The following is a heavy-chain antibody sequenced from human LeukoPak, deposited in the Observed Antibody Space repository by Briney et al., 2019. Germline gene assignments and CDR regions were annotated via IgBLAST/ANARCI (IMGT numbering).Heavy chain of an antibody. Sequence: SETLSLTXTVSGGSISSYYWSWIRQPPGKGLEWIGYIYYSGSTNYNPSLKSRVTISVDTSKNQFSLKLSSVTAADTAVYYCARERSEMATIYYYYYMDVWGKGTTVTVSS. D-gene: IGHD5-24*01. J-gene: IGHJ6*03. CDR3: ARERSEMATIYYYYYMDV. V-gene: IGHV4-59*01. CDR2: IYYSGST. CDR1: GGSISSYY.